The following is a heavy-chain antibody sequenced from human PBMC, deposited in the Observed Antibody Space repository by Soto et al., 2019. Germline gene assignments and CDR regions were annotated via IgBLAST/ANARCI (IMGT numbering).Heavy chain of an antibody. CDR2: IYWDDDK. J-gene: IGHJ4*02. V-gene: IGHV2-5*02. CDR1: GFSLSTSGVG. D-gene: IGHD3-10*01. Sequence: SGPTLVNPTQTLTLTCTFSGFSLSTSGVGVGWIRQPPGKALEWLALIYWDDDKRYSPSLKSRLTITKDTSKNQVVLTMTNMDPVDTATYYCAHTHYCGAGSYYSQTQRPCDYWGQGTLGTVSS. CDR3: AHTHYCGAGSYYSQTQRPCDY.